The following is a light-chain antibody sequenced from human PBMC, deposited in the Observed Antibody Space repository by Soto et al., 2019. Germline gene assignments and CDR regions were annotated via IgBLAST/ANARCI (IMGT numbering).Light chain of an antibody. CDR3: QVWDSSSDHYV. V-gene: IGLV3-21*04. J-gene: IGLJ1*01. CDR1: NIGSKS. Sequence: SYELTQPPSVSVAPGKTARITCGGNNIGSKSVHWYQQKPGQAPVLVIYYDSDRPSRIPERFSGSNSGNTATLTISRVEAGDEAYYYCQVWDSSSDHYVFGTGTKVTVL. CDR2: YDS.